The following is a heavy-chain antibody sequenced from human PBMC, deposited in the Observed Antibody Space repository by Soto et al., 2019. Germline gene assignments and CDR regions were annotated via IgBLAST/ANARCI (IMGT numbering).Heavy chain of an antibody. D-gene: IGHD6-19*01. Sequence: QVKLVQSGAEVKKPGASVKVSCKASGYTFTSNRLSWVRRAPGQGLEWMGWISPHNGNAKYAQKFQDRVTMTADTAASTVYMELRSLRSDDSAVFYCARDRSGWYDFWGQGTLVTVSA. CDR2: ISPHNGNA. CDR1: GYTFTSNR. J-gene: IGHJ4*02. CDR3: ARDRSGWYDF. V-gene: IGHV1-18*01.